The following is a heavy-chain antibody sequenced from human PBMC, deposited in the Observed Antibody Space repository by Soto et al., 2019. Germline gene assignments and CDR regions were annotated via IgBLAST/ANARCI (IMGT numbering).Heavy chain of an antibody. D-gene: IGHD3-16*02. CDR2: IYPGDSDT. V-gene: IGHV5-51*01. CDR3: ARQFMITFGGVIVPNDAFDI. J-gene: IGHJ3*02. Sequence: GESLKISCKGSGYSFTSYWIGWVRQMPGKGLEWMGIIYPGDSDTRYSPSFQGQVTISADKSISTAYLQWSSLKASDTAMYYCARQFMITFGGVIVPNDAFDIWGQGTMVTVSS. CDR1: GYSFTSYW.